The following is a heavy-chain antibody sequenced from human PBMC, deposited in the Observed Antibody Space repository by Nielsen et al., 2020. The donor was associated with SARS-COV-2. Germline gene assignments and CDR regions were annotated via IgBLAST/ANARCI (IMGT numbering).Heavy chain of an antibody. V-gene: IGHV3-30-3*01. CDR1: GFTFSTYT. D-gene: IGHD6-6*01. CDR2: ISDEGSNK. Sequence: GESLKISCAASGFTFSTYTMYWVRQAPGKGLEWVAVISDEGSNKSSADSVTGRFTISRDNSKHKLYLQMNSLRDDDTAVYYCARGGSVDPLGQGTLVTVSS. CDR3: ARGGSVDP. J-gene: IGHJ5*02.